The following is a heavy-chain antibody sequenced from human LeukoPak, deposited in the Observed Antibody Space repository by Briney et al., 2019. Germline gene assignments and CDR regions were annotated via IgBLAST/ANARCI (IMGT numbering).Heavy chain of an antibody. CDR1: GFTFSSYD. CDR2: IGTAGDP. CDR3: ARGAAAGTGSYYYYGMDV. V-gene: IGHV3-13*05. Sequence: GASLRLSCAASGFTFSSYDMHWVRQATGKGLEWVSAIGTAGDPYYPGSVKGRFTISRENAKNSLYLQMNSLRAGDTAVYYCARGAAAGTGSYYYYGMDVWGKGTTVTVSS. D-gene: IGHD6-13*01. J-gene: IGHJ6*04.